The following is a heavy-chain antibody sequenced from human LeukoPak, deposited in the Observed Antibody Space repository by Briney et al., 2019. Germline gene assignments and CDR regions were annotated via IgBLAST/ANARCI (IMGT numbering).Heavy chain of an antibody. CDR2: ISAYNGNT. CDR3: ARAGEQWLERPPGLFDY. Sequence: ASVKVSCKASGYTFASYGISWVRQAPGQGLEWMGWISAYNGNTNYAQKLQGRVTMTTDTSTSTAYMELRSLRSDDTAVYYCARAGEQWLERPPGLFDYWGQGTLVTVSS. J-gene: IGHJ4*02. V-gene: IGHV1-18*01. D-gene: IGHD6-19*01. CDR1: GYTFASYG.